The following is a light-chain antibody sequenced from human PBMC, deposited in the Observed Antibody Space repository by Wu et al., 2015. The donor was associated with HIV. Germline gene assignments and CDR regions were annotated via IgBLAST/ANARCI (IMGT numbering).Light chain of an antibody. V-gene: IGKV3-15*01. CDR1: QSIGST. J-gene: IGKJ2*03. CDR2: GAS. Sequence: EIVLTQSPATLSLSPGERATLSCRASQSIGSTSLAWYQRKSGQAPRLLIYGASTRATGIPARFSGSGSGTEFTLTISSLQSEDFAVYYCQQYNNWPPSFGQGTKLEIK. CDR3: QQYNNWPPS.